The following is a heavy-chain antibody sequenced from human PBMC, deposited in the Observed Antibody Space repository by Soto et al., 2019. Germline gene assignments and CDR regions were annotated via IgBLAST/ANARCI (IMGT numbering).Heavy chain of an antibody. D-gene: IGHD6-19*01. CDR3: ATYSSGEYYFDY. V-gene: IGHV3-30*03. CDR2: ISYDGSNK. J-gene: IGHJ4*02. Sequence: LRLSCAASGFTFSSYGMHWARQAPGKGLEWVAVISYDGSNKYYADSVKGRFTISRDNSKNTLYLQMNSLRAEDTAVYYCATYSSGEYYFDYWGQGTLVTVSS. CDR1: GFTFSSYG.